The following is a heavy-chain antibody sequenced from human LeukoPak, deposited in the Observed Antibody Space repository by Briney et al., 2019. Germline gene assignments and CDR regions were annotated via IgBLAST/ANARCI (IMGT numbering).Heavy chain of an antibody. J-gene: IGHJ6*03. CDR1: GDSISSINW. Sequence: SGTLSLTCAVSGDSISSINWWTWVRLSPEKGLEWIGEIHHSGKTNYNPSLKSRVNISLDESKNHFSLRVNSVVAADTAIYYCARAPDTAIPYYYMDVWGKGTTVTVSS. CDR2: IHHSGKT. CDR3: ARAPDTAIPYYYMDV. D-gene: IGHD5-18*01. V-gene: IGHV4-4*02.